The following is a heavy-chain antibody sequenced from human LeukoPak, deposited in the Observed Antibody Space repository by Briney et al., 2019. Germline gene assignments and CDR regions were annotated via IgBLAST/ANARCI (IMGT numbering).Heavy chain of an antibody. V-gene: IGHV4-34*01. J-gene: IGHJ6*02. D-gene: IGHD1-26*01. CDR3: ARVATAYYYYGMDV. CDR2: INHNGRT. Sequence: SETLSLTCAVYGGSFSGYYWGWIRQPPGKGLEWIGEINHNGRTNYNPSLKSRVTISVDTSKNLLSLKLSSVTAADTAVYYCARVATAYYYYGMDVWGQGTTVTVSS. CDR1: GGSFSGYY.